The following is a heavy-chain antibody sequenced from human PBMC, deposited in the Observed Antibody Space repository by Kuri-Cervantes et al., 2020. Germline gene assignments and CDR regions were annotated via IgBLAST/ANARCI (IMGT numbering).Heavy chain of an antibody. D-gene: IGHD6-19*01. CDR2: INAGRGDT. J-gene: IGHJ4*02. CDR3: ARERGTGWYWGADY. V-gene: IGHV1-3*01. Sequence: ASVKVSCKASGYILSNFGLNWLRQAPGQRPEWMGWINAGRGDTRYSQKFQGRVTITRDTSASTVHMELSSLRSEDTAVYYCARERGTGWYWGADYWGQGTLVTVSS. CDR1: GYILSNFG.